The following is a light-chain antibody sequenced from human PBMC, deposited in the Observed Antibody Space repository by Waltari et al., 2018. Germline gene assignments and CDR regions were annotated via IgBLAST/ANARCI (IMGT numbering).Light chain of an antibody. CDR3: ATWDDSQNGWV. J-gene: IGLJ3*02. V-gene: IGLV1-44*01. CDR2: RDY. CDR1: SSNLGRDT. Sequence: QSVLTQPPSASGTPGQRVTISRSGSSSNLGRDTVSWYQPLPGTAPKPLLTRDYQRPSGVPARFSGSKSGTSASLAISGLLSEDEADYYCATWDDSQNGWVFGGGTKLTVL.